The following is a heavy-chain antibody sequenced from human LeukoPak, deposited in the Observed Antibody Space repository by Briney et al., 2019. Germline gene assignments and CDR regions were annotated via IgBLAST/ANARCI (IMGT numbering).Heavy chain of an antibody. V-gene: IGHV3-23*01. CDR2: ISGSGGST. J-gene: IGHJ6*04. Sequence: GGSLRLSCAVSGFTFSSDGMSWVRQAPGKGLEWVSAISGSGGSTYYADSVKGRFTISRDNSKNSLYLQMNSLRAEDTAVYYCAELGITMIGGVWGKGTTVTISS. D-gene: IGHD3-10*02. CDR3: AELGITMIGGV. CDR1: GFTFSSDG.